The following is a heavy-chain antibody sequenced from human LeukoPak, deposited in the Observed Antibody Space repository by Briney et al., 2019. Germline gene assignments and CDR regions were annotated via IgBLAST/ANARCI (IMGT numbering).Heavy chain of an antibody. CDR1: GYTFTDYY. Sequence: ASVKVSCKVSGYTFTDYYMHWVQQAPGKGLEWMGLVDPEDGETIYAEKFQGRVTITADTSTDTAYMELSSLRSEDTALYYCATYWELLGNLAFDYWGQGTLVTVSS. D-gene: IGHD1-26*01. J-gene: IGHJ4*02. V-gene: IGHV1-69-2*01. CDR3: ATYWELLGNLAFDY. CDR2: VDPEDGET.